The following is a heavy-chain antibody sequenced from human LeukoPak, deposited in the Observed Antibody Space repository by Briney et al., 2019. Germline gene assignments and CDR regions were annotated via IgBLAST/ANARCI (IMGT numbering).Heavy chain of an antibody. CDR1: GYTFTSYA. D-gene: IGHD2-15*01. CDR3: AREEVVVAATHYYYYGMDV. CDR2: INPSGGST. Sequence: ASVKVSCKASGYTFTSYAMNWVRQAPGQGLEWMGIINPSGGSTSYAQKFQGRVTMTRDTSTSTVYMELSSLRSEDTAVYYCAREEVVVAATHYYYYGMDVWGQGTTVTVSS. V-gene: IGHV1-46*01. J-gene: IGHJ6*02.